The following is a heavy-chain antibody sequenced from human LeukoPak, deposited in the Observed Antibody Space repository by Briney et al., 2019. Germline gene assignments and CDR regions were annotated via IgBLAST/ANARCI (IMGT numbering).Heavy chain of an antibody. CDR2: ISAYNGNT. CDR1: GYTFTSYG. D-gene: IGHD2-21*02. J-gene: IGHJ4*02. CDR3: ARDQHIVVVTAILDY. V-gene: IGHV1-18*01. Sequence: ASVEVSCKASGYTFTSYGISWVRQAPGQGLEWMGWISAYNGNTNYAQKLQGRVTMTTDTSTSTAYMELRSLRSDDTAVYYCARDQHIVVVTAILDYWGQGTLVTVSS.